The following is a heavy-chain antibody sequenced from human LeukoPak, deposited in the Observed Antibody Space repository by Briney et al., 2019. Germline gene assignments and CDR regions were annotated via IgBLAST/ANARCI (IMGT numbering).Heavy chain of an antibody. D-gene: IGHD1-14*01. CDR1: GFTFRNFC. CDR2: IRQDGSNT. J-gene: IGHJ4*02. Sequence: GGSLRLSCAASGFTFRNFCMTWVRQAPGKGLEWVALIRQDGSNTYYADSVKSRFTISRDNSKNTLALQMNSLTAEDTAMYYCVKASSGPDNWGQGTLVTVSS. CDR3: VKASSGPDN. V-gene: IGHV3-30*02.